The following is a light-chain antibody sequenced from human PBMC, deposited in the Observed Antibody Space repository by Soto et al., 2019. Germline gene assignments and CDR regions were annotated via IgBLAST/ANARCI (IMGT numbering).Light chain of an antibody. CDR3: QSYDSSMSGSKV. Sequence: QSGLTQPPSGSGAPGRRVTIPCTGSSSKIGAGYDVHWYQQLPGTAPKLLIYGNSNRPSGVPDRFSGSKSGTSASLAITGLQAEDEADYYCQSYDSSMSGSKVFGGGTQLTVL. J-gene: IGLJ2*01. V-gene: IGLV1-40*01. CDR1: SSKIGAGYD. CDR2: GNS.